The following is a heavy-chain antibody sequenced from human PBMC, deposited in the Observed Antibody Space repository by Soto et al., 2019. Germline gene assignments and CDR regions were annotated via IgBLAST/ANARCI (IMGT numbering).Heavy chain of an antibody. D-gene: IGHD2-21*02. CDR1: GGTFSNHA. CDR2: IIPMFPTA. J-gene: IGHJ6*02. V-gene: IGHV1-69*13. CDR3: ARDDATYCGGDCYRYFYYGMDV. Sequence: SVKVSCKASGGTFSNHAISWVRQAPGQGLEWVGGIIPMFPTADYAQRFQGRVTITADDSTTTVYMELSGLRSEDTAMYYCARDDATYCGGDCYRYFYYGMDVWGQGTTVTVS.